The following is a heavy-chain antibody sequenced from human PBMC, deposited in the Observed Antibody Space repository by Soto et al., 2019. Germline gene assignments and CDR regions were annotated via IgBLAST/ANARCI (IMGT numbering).Heavy chain of an antibody. CDR2: INPSDGST. CDR1: GYTFTSYY. CDR3: ARIVGATQGPRFDY. D-gene: IGHD1-26*01. J-gene: IGHJ4*02. Sequence: ASVKVSCKASGYTFTSYYMHWVRQAPGQGLEWMGIINPSDGSTSYAQKFQGRVTMTRDMSTSTVYMELSSLRSEDTAVYYCARIVGATQGPRFDYWGQGTLLTVSS. V-gene: IGHV1-46*03.